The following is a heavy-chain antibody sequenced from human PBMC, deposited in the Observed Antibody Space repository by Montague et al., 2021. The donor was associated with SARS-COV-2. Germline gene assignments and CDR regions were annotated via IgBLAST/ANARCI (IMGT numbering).Heavy chain of an antibody. V-gene: IGHV4-61*01. CDR1: GGSVSGGSYY. Sequence: SETLSLTCTVSGGSVSGGSYYWSWIRQPPGKGLEWIGYIYYSGSTNYNPSLKSRVTISVDTSKNQFSLKLSSVTAADTAVYYCARVGRQQLVRLSGMDVWGQGTTVTVSS. CDR3: ARVGRQQLVRLSGMDV. CDR2: IYYSGST. D-gene: IGHD6-13*01. J-gene: IGHJ6*02.